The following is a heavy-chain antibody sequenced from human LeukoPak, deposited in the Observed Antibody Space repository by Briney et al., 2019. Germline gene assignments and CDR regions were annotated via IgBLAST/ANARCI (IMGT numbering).Heavy chain of an antibody. CDR2: ISSTSAYI. CDR3: ARVAVSGPTGWFDS. Sequence: GGSLRLSCAGSGFALKSYSLSWVRQAPGKGLEWVSSISSTSAYIYYADSVKGRFTISRDNVVNVVYLQMNSLGAEDTAVYYCARVAVSGPTGWFDSWGQGTLVIVSS. CDR1: GFALKSYS. V-gene: IGHV3-21*01. D-gene: IGHD2-8*02. J-gene: IGHJ5*01.